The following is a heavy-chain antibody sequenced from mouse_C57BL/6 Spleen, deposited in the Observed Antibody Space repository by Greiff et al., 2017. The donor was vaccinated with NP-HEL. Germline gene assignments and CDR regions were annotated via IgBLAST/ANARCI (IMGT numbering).Heavy chain of an antibody. J-gene: IGHJ2*01. V-gene: IGHV1-82*01. Sequence: VQLQQSGPELVKPGASVKISCKASGYAFSSSWMNWVKQRPGKGLEWIGRIYPGDGDTNYNGKFKGKATLTADKSSSTAYMQLSSLTSEDSAVYFCARWEGYGKDYFDDWGQGTTLTVSS. CDR1: GYAFSSSW. D-gene: IGHD2-2*01. CDR3: ARWEGYGKDYFDD. CDR2: IYPGDGDT.